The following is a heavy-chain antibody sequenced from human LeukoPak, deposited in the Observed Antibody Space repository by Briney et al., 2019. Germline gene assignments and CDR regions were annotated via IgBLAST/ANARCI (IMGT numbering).Heavy chain of an antibody. CDR2: VSGSGDTT. D-gene: IGHD2-2*01. CDR3: ATTVGYCSSTSCSRFRYFDY. CDR1: GFTFRAYA. Sequence: GGSLRLSCVASGFTFRAYAMSWVRQAPGKGLEWVSGVSGSGDTTYYADSEKGRFTISKDNSKNTLSLQMNSLRAEDTAVYYCATTVGYCSSTSCSRFRYFDYWGQGTLVTVSS. J-gene: IGHJ4*02. V-gene: IGHV3-23*01.